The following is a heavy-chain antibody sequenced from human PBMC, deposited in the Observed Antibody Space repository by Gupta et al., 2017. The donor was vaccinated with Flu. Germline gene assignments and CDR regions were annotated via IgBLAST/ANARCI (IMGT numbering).Heavy chain of an antibody. V-gene: IGHV3-23*01. CDR2: ISYSGGDT. CDR1: A. D-gene: IGHD6-13*01. J-gene: IGHJ3*02. Sequence: ALTWVRQAPGKGLEWVSTISYSGGDTYYAESVKGRFSISRDNSKNTLYLKMDSLRAGDTAVYYCARHITAAVDDASDIWGQGTMVTVSA. CDR3: ARHITAAVDDASDI.